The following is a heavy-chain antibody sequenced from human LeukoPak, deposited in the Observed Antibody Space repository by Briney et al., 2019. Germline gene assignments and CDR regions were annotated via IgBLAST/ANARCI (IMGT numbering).Heavy chain of an antibody. Sequence: GGSLRLSCAASGFTFSSYAMSWVRQAPGKGLEWVSGISGSGGTTYYAAPVKGRFAISRDNSKTTLYLEMESLRAEDTAVYYCAKGKRRQTADDAFDIWGQGTMVTVSS. CDR1: GFTFSSYA. J-gene: IGHJ3*02. CDR3: AKGKRRQTADDAFDI. V-gene: IGHV3-23*01. CDR2: ISGSGGTT.